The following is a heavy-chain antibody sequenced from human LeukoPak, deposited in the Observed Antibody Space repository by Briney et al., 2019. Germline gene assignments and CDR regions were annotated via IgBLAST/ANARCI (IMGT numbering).Heavy chain of an antibody. D-gene: IGHD4-17*01. CDR3: ARNGDFYYFDY. J-gene: IGHJ4*02. Sequence: SGTLSLTCTVSGGSISSSTYYWGWIRQPPGKGLEWIGSVYSSGATYYNPSLKSRVTISVVTSRNQFSLKLSSVTAADTAVYYCARNGDFYYFDYWGQGTLVTVSS. CDR2: VYSSGAT. CDR1: GGSISSSTYY. V-gene: IGHV4-39*01.